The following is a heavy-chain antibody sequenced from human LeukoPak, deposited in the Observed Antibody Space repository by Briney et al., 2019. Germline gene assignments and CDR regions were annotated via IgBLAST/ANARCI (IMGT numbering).Heavy chain of an antibody. Sequence: SETLSLTCTVSGGSISSYYWSWIRQPPGKGLECIGYIYYSGSTNNNPSLKSRVTISVDTSKNQFSLKLSSVTAADTAVYYCARRTYFYDSSGYYFDYWGQGTLVTVSS. D-gene: IGHD3-22*01. J-gene: IGHJ4*02. CDR1: GGSISSYY. V-gene: IGHV4-59*01. CDR3: ARRTYFYDSSGYYFDY. CDR2: IYYSGST.